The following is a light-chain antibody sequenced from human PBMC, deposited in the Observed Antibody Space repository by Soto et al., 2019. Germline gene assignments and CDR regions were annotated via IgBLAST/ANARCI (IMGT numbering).Light chain of an antibody. Sequence: DIQMTQSPSSLSASVGDRVTLTCRASQSINTCLNWYQQKPGKAPQLLIYAASSLRSGVPSRFSGSRSGSDFTLTISNLQPEDFVTFICQQSYSPPYTFGQGTKLEIK. CDR1: QSINTC. CDR3: QQSYSPPYT. V-gene: IGKV1-39*01. CDR2: AAS. J-gene: IGKJ2*01.